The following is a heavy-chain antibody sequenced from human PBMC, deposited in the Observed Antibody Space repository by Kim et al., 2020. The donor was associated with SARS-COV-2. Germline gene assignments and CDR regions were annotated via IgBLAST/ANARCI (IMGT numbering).Heavy chain of an antibody. CDR2: ISWDGGST. Sequence: GGSLRLSCAASGFTFDDYTMHWVRQAPGKGLEWVSLISWDGGSTYYADSVKGRFTISRDNSKNSLYLQMNSLRTEDTALYYCAKSEDRMVRGVPGTWGQGTLVTVSS. V-gene: IGHV3-43*01. J-gene: IGHJ5*02. CDR3: AKSEDRMVRGVPGT. CDR1: GFTFDDYT. D-gene: IGHD3-10*01.